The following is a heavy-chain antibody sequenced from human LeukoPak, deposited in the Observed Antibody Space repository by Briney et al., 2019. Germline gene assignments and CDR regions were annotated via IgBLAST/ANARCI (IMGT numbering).Heavy chain of an antibody. CDR2: IRHDGSNK. Sequence: GGSLRLSCTTSGFIFSNYGMHWVRQAPGKGLEWVAFIRHDGSNKYYADSVKGRCTISRDNSKKTVYLQMNSLRSDDTAVYYCARDLMGIAYRGAFYYWGQGTLVTVSS. V-gene: IGHV3-30*02. J-gene: IGHJ4*02. CDR3: ARDLMGIAYRGAFYY. D-gene: IGHD6-13*01. CDR1: GFIFSNYG.